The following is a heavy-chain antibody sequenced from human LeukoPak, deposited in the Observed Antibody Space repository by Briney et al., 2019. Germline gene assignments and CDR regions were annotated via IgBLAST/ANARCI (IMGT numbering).Heavy chain of an antibody. CDR1: GFTFTDYY. V-gene: IGHV1-2*02. J-gene: IGHJ4*02. CDR2: INPNSGGT. CDR3: ARDLGYSSSEYYFDH. D-gene: IGHD6-6*01. Sequence: GASVKVSCKASGFTFTDYYMHWVRQAPGQGLEWMGWINPNSGGTNYAQKFQGRVTMTRDTSISTAYMELSRLRSDDTAVYYCARDLGYSSSEYYFDHWGQGTLVTVSS.